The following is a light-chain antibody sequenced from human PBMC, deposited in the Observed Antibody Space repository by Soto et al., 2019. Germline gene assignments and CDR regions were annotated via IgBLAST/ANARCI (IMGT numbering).Light chain of an antibody. CDR2: GAS. V-gene: IGKV3-15*01. Sequence: IVMAQSPVTLSVSRGERATLSCRASQSVSSKLAWYQQKPGQAPRLLIYGASTRATGIPARFSGSGSGTEFTLSISSLQSEDFAVYYCQQYNNWPQTFGQGTKVDIK. CDR1: QSVSSK. CDR3: QQYNNWPQT. J-gene: IGKJ2*01.